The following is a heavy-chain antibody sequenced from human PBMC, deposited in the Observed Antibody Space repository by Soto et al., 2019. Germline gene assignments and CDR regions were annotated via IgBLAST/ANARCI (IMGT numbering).Heavy chain of an antibody. J-gene: IGHJ4*01. CDR3: ARFIGSYSALAF. CDR1: RYTFTSYA. V-gene: IGHV1-3*01. Sequence: ASVEATCKDSRYTFTSYAMLWVLQAPGKRLEWMGWINAGNGNTKYSQKFQGRVTITRDTSASTAYMELSSLRSEDTAVYYCARFIGSYSALAFWGHGTLVTVSS. D-gene: IGHD1-26*01. CDR2: INAGNGNT.